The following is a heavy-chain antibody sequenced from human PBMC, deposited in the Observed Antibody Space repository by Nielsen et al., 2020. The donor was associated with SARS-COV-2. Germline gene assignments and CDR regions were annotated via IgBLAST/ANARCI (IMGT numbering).Heavy chain of an antibody. CDR3: ARGGSYDTSSVDY. Sequence: GESLKISCAASGFTFSSFAMSWVRQAPGKGLEWVSVIYSDVGSRYYGDSMQGRFTISRDNAKNTLYLQMSSLRVEDTALYYCARGGSYDTSSVDYWGQGTLVTVSS. D-gene: IGHD2-2*01. CDR2: IYSDVGSR. J-gene: IGHJ4*02. V-gene: IGHV3-23*03. CDR1: GFTFSSFA.